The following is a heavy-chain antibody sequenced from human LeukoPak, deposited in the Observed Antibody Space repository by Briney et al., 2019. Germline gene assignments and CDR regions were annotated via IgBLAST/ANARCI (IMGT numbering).Heavy chain of an antibody. CDR1: GFTFSSYA. V-gene: IGHV3-30-3*01. CDR3: ARVPVQYYDILTGTLDY. CDR2: ISYDGSNK. J-gene: IGHJ4*02. D-gene: IGHD3-9*01. Sequence: PGGSLRLSCAASGFTFSSYAMHWVRQAPGKGLEWVAVISYDGSNKYYADSVKGRFTISRDNSKNTLYLQMNSLRAEDTAVYYCARVPVQYYDILTGTLDYWGQGTLVTVSS.